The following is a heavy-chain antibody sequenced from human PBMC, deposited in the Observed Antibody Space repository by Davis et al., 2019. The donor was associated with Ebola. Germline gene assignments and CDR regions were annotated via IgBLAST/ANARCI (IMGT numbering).Heavy chain of an antibody. J-gene: IGHJ1*01. CDR3: ARDSRGGGVTSKHLQY. Sequence: SLKISCAASGFTFSSSWMHWVRQAPGKGLIWVSRINTDGSYTSYADSVKGRFTIPRDNSKNMVYLQMNSLRPEDTAVYYCARDSRGGGVTSKHLQYWGQGTRVTVSS. D-gene: IGHD2-8*02. CDR1: GFTFSSSW. CDR2: INTDGSYT. V-gene: IGHV3-74*01.